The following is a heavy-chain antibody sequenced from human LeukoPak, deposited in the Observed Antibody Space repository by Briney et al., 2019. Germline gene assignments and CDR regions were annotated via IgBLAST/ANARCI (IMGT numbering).Heavy chain of an antibody. CDR2: IYYSGST. CDR3: ARESVVVVAAIVSRRYYYYGMDV. D-gene: IGHD2-15*01. CDR1: GGSFSGYY. Sequence: NPSETLSLTCAVYGGSFSGYYWSWIRQHPGKGLEWIGYIYYSGSTYYNPSLKSRVTISVDTSKNQFSLKLSSVTAADTAVYYCARESVVVVAAIVSRRYYYYGMDVWGQGTTVTVSS. J-gene: IGHJ6*02. V-gene: IGHV4-31*11.